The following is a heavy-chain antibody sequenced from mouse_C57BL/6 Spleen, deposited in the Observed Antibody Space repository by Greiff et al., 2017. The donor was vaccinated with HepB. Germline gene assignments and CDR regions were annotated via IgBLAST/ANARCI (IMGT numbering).Heavy chain of an antibody. CDR1: GFTFSDYY. CDR3: ARGGYGVEYYFDY. CDR2: INYDGSST. J-gene: IGHJ2*01. Sequence: DVQLVESAGGLVQPGSSMKLSCTASGFTFSDYYMAWVRQVPEKGLEWVANINYDGSSTYYLDSLKSRFIISRDTAKNILYLQMSSLKSEDTATYYCARGGYGVEYYFDYWGQGTTLTVSS. D-gene: IGHD2-2*01. V-gene: IGHV5-16*01.